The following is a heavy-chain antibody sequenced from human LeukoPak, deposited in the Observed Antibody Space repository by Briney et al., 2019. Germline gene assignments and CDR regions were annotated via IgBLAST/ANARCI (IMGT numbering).Heavy chain of an antibody. CDR2: IVVGSCNT. CDR3: AAGDSYYYGMDV. D-gene: IGHD3-16*01. Sequence: SVNVSCKASGFTFTISAMQWVRQARGQRLEWIVWIVVGSCNTNYAQKFQERVTITRDMSTSTAYMELSSLRSEDTAVYYCAAGDSYYYGMDVWGQGTTVTVSS. J-gene: IGHJ6*02. V-gene: IGHV1-58*02. CDR1: GFTFTISA.